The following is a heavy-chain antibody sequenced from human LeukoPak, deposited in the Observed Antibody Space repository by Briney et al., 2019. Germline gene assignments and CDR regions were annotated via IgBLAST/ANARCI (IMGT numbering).Heavy chain of an antibody. CDR3: ARYDSGDSGSRWFDP. V-gene: IGHV4-61*02. CDR2: IYSSGTT. CDR1: GGSISSAGYY. D-gene: IGHD3-10*01. J-gene: IGHJ5*02. Sequence: SQTLSLTCAVSGGSISSAGYYWSWIRQPPGKGLEWIGWIYSSGTTKYNPSLKSRVTMSVDMSKNQFSLKLSSVTAADTAVYYCARYDSGDSGSRWFDPWGQGTLVTVSS.